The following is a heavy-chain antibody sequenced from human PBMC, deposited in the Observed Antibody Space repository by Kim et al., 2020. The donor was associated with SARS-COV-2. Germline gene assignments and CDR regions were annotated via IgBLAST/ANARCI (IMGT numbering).Heavy chain of an antibody. Sequence: YYADSVKGRFTISRDNSKNSLYLQMNSLRTEDTALYYCAKEDITLGAFDIWGQGTMVTVSS. CDR3: AKEDITLGAFDI. D-gene: IGHD2-15*01. J-gene: IGHJ3*02. V-gene: IGHV3-43*01.